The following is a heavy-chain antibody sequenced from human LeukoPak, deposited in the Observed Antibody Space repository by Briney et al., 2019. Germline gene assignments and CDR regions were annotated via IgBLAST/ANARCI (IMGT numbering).Heavy chain of an antibody. CDR3: ATLAGTTPRWGNYYYMDV. V-gene: IGHV3-43D*03. CDR1: GFTFSNYA. CDR2: ISWDGGST. Sequence: QPGRSLRLSCAASGFTFSNYAIHWVRQAPGKGLEWVSLISWDGGSTYYADSVKGRFTISRDNSKNSLYLQMNSLRAEDTALYYCATLAGTTPRWGNYYYMDVWGKGTTVTVSS. D-gene: IGHD2/OR15-2a*01. J-gene: IGHJ6*03.